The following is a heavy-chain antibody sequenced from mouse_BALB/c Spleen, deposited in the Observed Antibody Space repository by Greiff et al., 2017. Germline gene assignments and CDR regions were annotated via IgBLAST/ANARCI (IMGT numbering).Heavy chain of an antibody. Sequence: EVQLQESGPGLVKPSQSLSLTCTVTGYSITSDYAWNWIRQFPGNKLEWMGYISYSGSTSYNPSLKSRISITRDTSKNQFFLQLNSVTTEDTATYYCARRDDGYFPFDYWGQGTTLTVSS. V-gene: IGHV3-2*02. J-gene: IGHJ2*01. CDR1: GYSITSDYA. D-gene: IGHD2-3*01. CDR3: ARRDDGYFPFDY. CDR2: ISYSGST.